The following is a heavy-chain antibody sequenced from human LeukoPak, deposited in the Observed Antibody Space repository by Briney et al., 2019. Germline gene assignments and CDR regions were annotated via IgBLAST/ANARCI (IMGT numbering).Heavy chain of an antibody. D-gene: IGHD3-16*01. CDR1: GGSFSGYY. CDR2: INHSGNT. J-gene: IGHJ4*02. Sequence: PSETLSHTCAAYGGSFSGYYWSWIRQPPGKGLEWIGEINHSGNTNYNPPLKSRVTISVDTSKNQFSLKLSSVTAADTAVYYCARETFRVGNYYIDYWGQGTLVTVSS. V-gene: IGHV4-34*01. CDR3: ARETFRVGNYYIDY.